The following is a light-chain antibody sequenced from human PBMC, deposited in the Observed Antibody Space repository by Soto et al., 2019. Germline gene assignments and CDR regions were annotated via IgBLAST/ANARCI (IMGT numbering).Light chain of an antibody. Sequence: QSALTQPASVSGSPGQSITISCTGTSSDIGAYNYVSWYQQHPGKAPTLLIYEVTNRPSGVSDRFSGSKSGNTASLTISGLQAEDEANYYCNSYTTLSNRVFGTGTKVTVL. CDR1: SSDIGAYNY. J-gene: IGLJ1*01. V-gene: IGLV2-14*01. CDR3: NSYTTLSNRV. CDR2: EVT.